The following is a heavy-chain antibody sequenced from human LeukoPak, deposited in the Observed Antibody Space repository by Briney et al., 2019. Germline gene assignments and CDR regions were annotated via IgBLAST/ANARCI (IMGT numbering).Heavy chain of an antibody. J-gene: IGHJ3*02. Sequence: ETLSLTCTVSGGSISSYYWSWIRQPPGKGLEWIGSIYYSGSTYYNQSLKSRVTISVDTSKNQFSLKLSSVTAADTAVYYCARPTQNDFWSGYSRQLDAFDIWGQGTMVTVSS. CDR3: ARPTQNDFWSGYSRQLDAFDI. CDR1: GGSISSYY. CDR2: IYYSGST. D-gene: IGHD3-3*01. V-gene: IGHV4-59*05.